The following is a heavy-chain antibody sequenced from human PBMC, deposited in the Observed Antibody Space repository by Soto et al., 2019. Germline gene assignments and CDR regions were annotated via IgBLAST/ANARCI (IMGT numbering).Heavy chain of an antibody. CDR2: ITSSGDKT. Sequence: EMQLLESGGALEQPGGSLRLSCAASGLTFSTYAMTWVRLPPGRGLDYVSAITSSGDKTWYADSVKGRFTISRDNSKSTLYLQMNSLRGEDTAIYYCAKAPRGGAHGGWYFDLWGRGSLVTVSS. J-gene: IGHJ2*01. CDR3: AKAPRGGAHGGWYFDL. V-gene: IGHV3-23*01. CDR1: GLTFSTYA. D-gene: IGHD3-10*01.